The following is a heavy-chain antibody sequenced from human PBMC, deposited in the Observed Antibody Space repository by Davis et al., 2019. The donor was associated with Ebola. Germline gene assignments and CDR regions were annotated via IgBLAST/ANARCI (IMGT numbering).Heavy chain of an antibody. V-gene: IGHV5-51*01. CDR1: GYSFSNFW. CDR2: IYPGDSET. D-gene: IGHD3-10*01. Sequence: GESLKISCKGSGYSFSNFWIGWVRQMPGKGLECMGIIYPGDSETRYSPSFQGQVTISADKSTTTAYLQWSSLKASDTAMYYCARLRSITRLTSFYYWGQGTLVTVSS. J-gene: IGHJ4*02. CDR3: ARLRSITRLTSFYY.